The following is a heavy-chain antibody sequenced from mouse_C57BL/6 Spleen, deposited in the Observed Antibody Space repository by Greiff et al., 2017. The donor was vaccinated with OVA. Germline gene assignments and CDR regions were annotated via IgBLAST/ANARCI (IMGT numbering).Heavy chain of an antibody. J-gene: IGHJ2*01. CDR3: TREGSNSYFDY. D-gene: IGHD2-5*01. CDR2: ISSGGDFI. V-gene: IGHV5-9-1*02. CDR1: GFTFSSYA. Sequence: EVMLVESGEGLVKPGGSLKLSCAASGFTFSSYAMSWVRQTPEKRLEWVAYISSGGDFIYYADTLKGRFTISRDNARNTLYLQMSSLKSEDTAMYYCTREGSNSYFDYWGQGTTLTVSS.